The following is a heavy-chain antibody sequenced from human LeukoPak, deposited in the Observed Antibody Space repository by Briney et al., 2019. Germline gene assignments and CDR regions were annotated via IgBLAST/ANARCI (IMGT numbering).Heavy chain of an antibody. CDR2: NSVYNGNT. J-gene: IGHJ6*02. D-gene: IGHD2-2*01. CDR1: GYTFTSYG. Sequence: ASVKVSCKASGYTFTSYGINWVRQAPGQGLEWMGWNSVYNGNTNSAQKLQGRVTMTTDTSTSTAYMELRSLRSDDTAVYYCARSGYCSSTSCCDNYYYYYGMDVWGQGTTVTVSS. CDR3: ARSGYCSSTSCCDNYYYYYGMDV. V-gene: IGHV1-18*01.